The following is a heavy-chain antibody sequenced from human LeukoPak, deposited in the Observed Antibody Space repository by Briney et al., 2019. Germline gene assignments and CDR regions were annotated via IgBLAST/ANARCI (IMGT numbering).Heavy chain of an antibody. D-gene: IGHD2-21*01. V-gene: IGHV4-38-2*02. J-gene: IGHJ4*02. CDR2: ISHSGNT. CDR1: GDSISIPYY. CDR3: ARGDIHIRFDY. Sequence: SETLSLTCTVSGDSISIPYYWAWIRQPPGKGLEWIGSISHSGNTYYSPSLKSRVTIPLDTSKNEFSLKLSSVTAADTAVYYCARGDIHIRFDYWGQGILVTVSS.